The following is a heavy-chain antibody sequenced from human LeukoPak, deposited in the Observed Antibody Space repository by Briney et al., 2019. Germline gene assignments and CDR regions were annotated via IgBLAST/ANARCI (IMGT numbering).Heavy chain of an antibody. J-gene: IGHJ4*02. V-gene: IGHV4-39*01. D-gene: IGHD2-21*01. Sequence: GSLRLSCAASGFTFSSYSMNWVRQPPGKGLEWIGSIYYSGSTYYNPSLKSRVTISVDTSKNQFSLKLSSVTAADTAVYYCASTYSYWGQGTLVTVSS. CDR1: GFTFSSYSMN. CDR3: ASTYSY. CDR2: IYYSGST.